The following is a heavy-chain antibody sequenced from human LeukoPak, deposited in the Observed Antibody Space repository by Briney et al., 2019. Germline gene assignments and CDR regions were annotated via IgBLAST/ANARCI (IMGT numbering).Heavy chain of an antibody. V-gene: IGHV1-8*01. CDR1: GYTFTSYD. CDR2: MNPNSGNT. Sequence: ASVKVSCKASGYTFTSYDINWVRQATGQGLEWMGWMNPNSGNTGYAQKFQGRVTMTRNTSISTAYMELSSLRSEDTAVYYCARAGWRHGSGSYYVAYWGQGTLVTVSS. CDR3: ARAGWRHGSGSYYVAY. D-gene: IGHD3-10*01. J-gene: IGHJ4*02.